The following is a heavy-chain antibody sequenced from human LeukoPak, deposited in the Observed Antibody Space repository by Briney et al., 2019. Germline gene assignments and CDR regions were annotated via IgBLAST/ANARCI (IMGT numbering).Heavy chain of an antibody. CDR2: ISWDGGST. D-gene: IGHD6-19*01. CDR3: AKDVDLAVPGQFDY. Sequence: GGSLRLSCAASGFTFDDYTMHWVRQAPGKGLEWVSLISWDGGSTYYADSVKGRFTISRDNSKNSLYLQMNSLRTEDTALYYCAKDVDLAVPGQFDYWGQGTLVTVSS. J-gene: IGHJ4*02. V-gene: IGHV3-43*01. CDR1: GFTFDDYT.